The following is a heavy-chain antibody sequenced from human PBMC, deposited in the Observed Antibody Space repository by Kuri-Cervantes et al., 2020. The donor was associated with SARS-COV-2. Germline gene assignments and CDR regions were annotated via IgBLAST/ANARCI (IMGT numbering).Heavy chain of an antibody. Sequence: GSLRLSCAVYGGSFSGYYWSWIRQPPGKGLEWIGEINHSGSTNYNPSLKSRVTISVDTSKNQFSLKLSSVTAADTAAYYCARSSGVVIVVVTLNAYFDYWGQGTLVTVSS. D-gene: IGHD3-22*01. V-gene: IGHV4-34*01. CDR2: INHSGST. CDR1: GGSFSGYY. CDR3: ARSSGVVIVVVTLNAYFDY. J-gene: IGHJ4*02.